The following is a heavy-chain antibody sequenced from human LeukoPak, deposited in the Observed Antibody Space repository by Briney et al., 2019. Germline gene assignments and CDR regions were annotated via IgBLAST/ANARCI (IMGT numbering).Heavy chain of an antibody. V-gene: IGHV1-69*13. CDR3: ARARYYYDSSGYQDYYYGMDV. D-gene: IGHD3-22*01. CDR1: GGTFSSYA. Sequence: GASVKVSCKASGGTFSSYASSWVRQAPGQGLEWMGGIIPIFGTANYAQKFQGRVTITADESTSTAYMELSSLRSEDTAVYYCARARYYYDSSGYQDYYYGMDVWGQGTTVTVSS. CDR2: IIPIFGTA. J-gene: IGHJ6*02.